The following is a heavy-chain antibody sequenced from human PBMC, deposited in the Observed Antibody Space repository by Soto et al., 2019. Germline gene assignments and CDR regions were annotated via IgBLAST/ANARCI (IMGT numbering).Heavy chain of an antibody. CDR1: GRTFRSYA. CDR3: ATYSGNYERYGVYYGMDV. J-gene: IGHJ6*02. Sequence: GSLRLSCVVSGRTFRSYAMSWVRQAPGKGLEWVSSISGSGGSTYYADSVKGRFTISGDNSKNTLYLQMNSLRAEDTAVYYCATYSGNYERYGVYYGMDVWGQGTTVTAP. D-gene: IGHD1-26*01. V-gene: IGHV3-23*01. CDR2: ISGSGGST.